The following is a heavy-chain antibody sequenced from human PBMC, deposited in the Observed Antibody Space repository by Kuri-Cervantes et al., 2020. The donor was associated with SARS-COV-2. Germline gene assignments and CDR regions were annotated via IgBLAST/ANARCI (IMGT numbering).Heavy chain of an antibody. CDR1: GGSFSGYY. D-gene: IGHD4/OR15-4a*01. CDR2: IYTSGST. V-gene: IGHV4-4*08. Sequence: ESLKISCAVYGGSFSGYYWSWIRQPPGKGLEWIGRIYTSGSTNYNPSLKSRVTISVDTSKNQFSLKLSSVTAADTAVYYCARRAKHWYFDLWGRGTLVTVSS. CDR3: ARRAKHWYFDL. J-gene: IGHJ2*01.